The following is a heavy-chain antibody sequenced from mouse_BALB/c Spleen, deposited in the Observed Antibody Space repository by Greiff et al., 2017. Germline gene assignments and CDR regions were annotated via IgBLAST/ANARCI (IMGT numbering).Heavy chain of an antibody. CDR3: TRGWLLEAMDY. CDR2: IDPNSGGT. J-gene: IGHJ4*01. V-gene: IGHV1-62-3*01. Sequence: QVQLKQPGAELVKPGASVKLSCKASGYTFTSYWMHWVKQRPGRGLEWIGRIDPNSGGTKYNEKFKSKATLTVDKPSSTAYMQLSSLTSEDSAVYYCTRGWLLEAMDYWGQGTSVTVSS. CDR1: GYTFTSYW. D-gene: IGHD2-3*01.